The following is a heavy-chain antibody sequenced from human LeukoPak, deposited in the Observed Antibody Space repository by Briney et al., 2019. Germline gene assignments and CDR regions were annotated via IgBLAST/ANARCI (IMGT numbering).Heavy chain of an antibody. V-gene: IGHV4-34*01. Sequence: PSETLSLTCAVYGGSFSGYYWSWIRQPPGKGLEWIGEINHSGSTNYNPSLKSRVTISVDTSKNQFSLKLSSVTAADTAVYYCARGYDYVWGSYRNRYPKPYYMDVWGKGTTVTISS. CDR2: INHSGST. D-gene: IGHD3-16*02. CDR3: ARGYDYVWGSYRNRYPKPYYMDV. J-gene: IGHJ6*03. CDR1: GGSFSGYY.